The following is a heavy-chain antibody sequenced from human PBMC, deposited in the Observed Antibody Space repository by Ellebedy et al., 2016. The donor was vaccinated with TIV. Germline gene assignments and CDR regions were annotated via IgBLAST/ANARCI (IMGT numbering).Heavy chain of an antibody. Sequence: GESLKISCAASGFSFNDYAMTLVRQAPGKGLEWISAISPSGDDTYYADSVKGRFTISRDNSKNTLHLQMSSLRVEDTAVYYCARSTWSAYHWGQGTLVTVSS. D-gene: IGHD2-21*01. CDR1: GFSFNDYA. CDR2: ISPSGDDT. CDR3: ARSTWSAYH. J-gene: IGHJ4*02. V-gene: IGHV3-23*01.